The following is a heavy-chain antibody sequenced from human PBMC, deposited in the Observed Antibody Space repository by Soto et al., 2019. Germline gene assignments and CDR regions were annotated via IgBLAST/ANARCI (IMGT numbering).Heavy chain of an antibody. D-gene: IGHD3-10*01. CDR2: INHSGST. CDR1: GGSFSGYY. CDR3: ARVSPGVESGITLVRVSSPPPV. Sequence: PSETLSLTCAVYGGSFSGYYWSWIRQPPGKGLEWIGEINHSGSTNYNPSLKSRVTISVDTSKNQFSLKLSSVTAADTAVYYCARVSPGVESGITLVRVSSPPPVWGKGTTVT. V-gene: IGHV4-34*01. J-gene: IGHJ6*03.